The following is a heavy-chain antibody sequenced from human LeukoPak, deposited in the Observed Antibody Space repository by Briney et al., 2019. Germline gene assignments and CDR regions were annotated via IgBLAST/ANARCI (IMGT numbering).Heavy chain of an antibody. Sequence: SETLSLTCAVYGGSFSGYYWSWIRQPPGKGLEWIGEINHSGSTNYNPSLKSRVTISVDTSKNQFSLKLSSVTAADTAVYYCARGLPPYDFWSGYYRMHFDYWGQGTLVTVSS. CDR1: GGSFSGYY. D-gene: IGHD3-3*01. CDR3: ARGLPPYDFWSGYYRMHFDY. J-gene: IGHJ4*02. V-gene: IGHV4-34*01. CDR2: INHSGST.